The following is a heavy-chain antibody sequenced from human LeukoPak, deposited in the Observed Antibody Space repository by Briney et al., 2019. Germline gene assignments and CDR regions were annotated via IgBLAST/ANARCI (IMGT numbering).Heavy chain of an antibody. CDR3: AGSSYGTNYYYYYYMDV. Sequence: SETLSLTCTVSGGSISSYYWNWIRQPPGKGLEWIGYIYYSGSTNYNPSLKSRVTISVDASKNQFSLKLSSVTAADTAVYYCAGSSYGTNYYYYYYMDVWGKGTTVTISS. V-gene: IGHV4-59*08. CDR2: IYYSGST. J-gene: IGHJ6*03. CDR1: GGSISSYY. D-gene: IGHD5-18*01.